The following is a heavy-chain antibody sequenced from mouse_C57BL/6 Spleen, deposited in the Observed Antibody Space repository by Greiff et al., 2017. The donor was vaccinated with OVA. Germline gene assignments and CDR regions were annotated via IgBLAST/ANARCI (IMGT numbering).Heavy chain of an antibody. Sequence: VQRVESGTELVKPGASVKLSCKASGYTFTSYWMHWVKQRPGQGLEWIGNINPSNGGTNYNEKFKSKATLTVDKSSSTAYMQLSSLTSEDSAVYYCARGGSSGYFDYWGQGTTLTVSS. CDR2: INPSNGGT. J-gene: IGHJ2*01. CDR3: ARGGSSGYFDY. CDR1: GYTFTSYW. D-gene: IGHD1-1*01. V-gene: IGHV1-53*01.